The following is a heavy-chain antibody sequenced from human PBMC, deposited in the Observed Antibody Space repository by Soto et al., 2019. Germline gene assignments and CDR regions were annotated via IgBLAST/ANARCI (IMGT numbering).Heavy chain of an antibody. J-gene: IGHJ5*02. D-gene: IGHD2-2*01. CDR2: ISGSGGST. CDR3: AKDTLVVVVHYSMLAP. CDR1: GFTFSSYA. Sequence: GGSLRLSCAASGFTFSSYAMSWVRQAPGKGLEWVSAISGSGGSTYYADSVKGRFTISRDNSKNTLYLQMNSLRAEDTAVYYCAKDTLVVVVHYSMLAPWGQGSLVTVSS. V-gene: IGHV3-23*01.